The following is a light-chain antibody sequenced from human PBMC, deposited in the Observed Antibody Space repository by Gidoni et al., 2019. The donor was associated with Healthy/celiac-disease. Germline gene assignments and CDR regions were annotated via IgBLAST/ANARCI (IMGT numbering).Light chain of an antibody. CDR2: DNN. J-gene: IGLJ2*01. V-gene: IGLV1-51*01. CDR1: SSNIGNNA. CDR3: GTWDSSLRAVV. Sequence: QSVLTQPPSVSAAPGQKVTIPCSGSSSNIGNNAVAWYQQRPGTAPKLLIYDNNKRPSGIPDRFSGSKSGTSATLGITGLQTGDEADYYCGTWDSSLRAVVFGGGTKLTVL.